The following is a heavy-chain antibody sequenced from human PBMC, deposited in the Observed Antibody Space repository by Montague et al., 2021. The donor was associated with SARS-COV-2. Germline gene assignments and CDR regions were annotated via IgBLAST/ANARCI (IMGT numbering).Heavy chain of an antibody. CDR2: IYTDGST. D-gene: IGHD4-17*01. CDR3: ARDGQDYGDFLHY. V-gene: IGHV3-53*01. J-gene: IGHJ4*02. CDR1: GFTVSSNY. Sequence: SLSLSCAASGFTVSSNYMSWVRQAPGKGLEWVSVIYTDGSTYYGDSVKGRFTISRDNSKNTLYLQMSSLRSEDTAVYYCARDGQDYGDFLHYWGQGALVTVS.